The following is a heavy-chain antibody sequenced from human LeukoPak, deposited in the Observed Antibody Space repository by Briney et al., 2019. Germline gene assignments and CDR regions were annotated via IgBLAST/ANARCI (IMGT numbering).Heavy chain of an antibody. CDR2: IYYSGST. J-gene: IGHJ4*02. Sequence: PSETLSLTCTVSGGSISSYYWSWIRQPPGKGLEWIGYIYYSGSTNYNPSLKSRVTISVDTSKNQFSLKLSSVTAADTAVYYCATFEYSSSWALFGYWGQGTLVTVSS. V-gene: IGHV4-59*01. D-gene: IGHD6-6*01. CDR3: ATFEYSSSWALFGY. CDR1: GGSISSYY.